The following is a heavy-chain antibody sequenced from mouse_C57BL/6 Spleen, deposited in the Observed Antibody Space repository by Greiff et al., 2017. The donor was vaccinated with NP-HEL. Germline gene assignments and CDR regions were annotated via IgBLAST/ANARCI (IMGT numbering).Heavy chain of an antibody. CDR1: GYTFTSYW. Sequence: QVQLQQSGAELVRPGSSVKLSCKASGYTFTSYWMDWVKQRPGQGLEWIGNIYPSDSETHYNQKFKDKATLTVDKSSSTAYMQLSSLTSEDSAVCYCARGDYFDYWGQGTTLTVSS. CDR2: IYPSDSET. J-gene: IGHJ2*01. V-gene: IGHV1-61*01. CDR3: ARGDYFDY.